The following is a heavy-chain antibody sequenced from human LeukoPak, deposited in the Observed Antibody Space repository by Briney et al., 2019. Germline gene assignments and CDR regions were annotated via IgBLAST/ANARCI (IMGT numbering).Heavy chain of an antibody. CDR1: GFTFSRYW. Sequence: GGSLRLSCAASGFTFSRYWMTWVRQAPGKGLEWVANIKEDGSDNSYVESVKGRFTISRDNAKNLLYLQLNSPRAEDTAVYFCARQRYSDYWGQGTLVTVSS. J-gene: IGHJ4*02. V-gene: IGHV3-7*01. CDR3: ARQRYSDY. D-gene: IGHD1-1*01. CDR2: IKEDGSDN.